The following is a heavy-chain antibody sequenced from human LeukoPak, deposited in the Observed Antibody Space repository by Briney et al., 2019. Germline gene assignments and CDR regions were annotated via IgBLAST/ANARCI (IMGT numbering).Heavy chain of an antibody. CDR1: GGSFSGYY. Sequence: SETLSLTCAVYGGSFSGYYWSWIRQPPGKGLEWIGEINHSGSTNYNPSLKSRVTISVDTSKNQLSLKLNSVTAADTAVYFCARESNYHGSGTGWFDPWGQGTLVTVSS. CDR2: INHSGST. D-gene: IGHD3-10*01. J-gene: IGHJ5*02. CDR3: ARESNYHGSGTGWFDP. V-gene: IGHV4-34*01.